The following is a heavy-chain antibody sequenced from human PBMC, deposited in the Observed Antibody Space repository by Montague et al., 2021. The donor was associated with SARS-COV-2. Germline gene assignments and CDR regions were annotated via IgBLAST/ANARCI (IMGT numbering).Heavy chain of an antibody. D-gene: IGHD4-23*01. Sequence: SLRLSCAASGFTFSSYAMSWVRQAPGKGLEWVSGIVNNGRKSFYADSVKGRFVISRDNSDKMVYLRLNSLRAEDTAIYYCAKETAAIGNPLFDSWGQGTLITVSS. CDR3: AKETAAIGNPLFDS. CDR2: IVNNGRKS. J-gene: IGHJ4*02. V-gene: IGHV3-23*01. CDR1: GFTFSSYA.